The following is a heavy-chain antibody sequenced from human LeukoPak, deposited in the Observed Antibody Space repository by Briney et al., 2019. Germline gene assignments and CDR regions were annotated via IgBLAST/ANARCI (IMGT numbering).Heavy chain of an antibody. CDR3: ARARIDY. V-gene: IGHV3-7*04. CDR2: IKDDGSEI. CDR1: AFTFSSYW. Sequence: AGRSLRLSCVGAAFTFSSYWMSWVSQAPGNWLEWVANIKDDGSEIYSVDSVKGRFPISRDNAKNSLYLQMSSLRAEDTAVYYCARARIDYWGQGSLVTVSS. J-gene: IGHJ4*02. D-gene: IGHD1-14*01.